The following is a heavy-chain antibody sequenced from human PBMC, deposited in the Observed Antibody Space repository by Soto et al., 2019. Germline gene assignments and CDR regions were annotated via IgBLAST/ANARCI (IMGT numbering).Heavy chain of an antibody. V-gene: IGHV4-61*01. CDR1: GGSVSSSSYY. CDR3: ARSPDYDFWSGYSYYFDY. CDR2: VYYSGST. J-gene: IGHJ4*02. Sequence: SETLSLTCTVSGGSVSSSSYYWGWVRQPQGKGLEWIGNVYYSGSTNYNPSLKSRVTISVDTSRNQFSLKLSSVTAADTAMYYCARSPDYDFWSGYSYYFDYWGQGTLVTVSS. D-gene: IGHD3-3*01.